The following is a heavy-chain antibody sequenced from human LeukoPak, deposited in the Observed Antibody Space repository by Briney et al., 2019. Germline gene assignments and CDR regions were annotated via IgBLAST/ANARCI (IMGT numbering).Heavy chain of an antibody. CDR1: GYSFTNYW. D-gene: IGHD2-2*02. CDR3: VRGGRAALRYCTSTSCYTDWYFDL. J-gene: IGHJ2*01. CDR2: IYPTDSDT. V-gene: IGHV5-51*01. Sequence: GESLKISCKGSGYSFTNYWIGWVRQMPGKGLEWMGIIYPTDSDTRYSPSFQGQVTISVDKSLYTAYLHWSSLKASDTAMYYCVRGGRAALRYCTSTSCYTDWYFDLWGRGTLVTVSS.